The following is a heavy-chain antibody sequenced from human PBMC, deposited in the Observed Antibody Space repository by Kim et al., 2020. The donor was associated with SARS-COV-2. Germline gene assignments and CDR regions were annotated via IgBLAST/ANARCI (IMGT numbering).Heavy chain of an antibody. D-gene: IGHD3-9*01. V-gene: IGHV1-69*13. J-gene: IGHJ6*02. Sequence: SVKVSCKASGGTFSSYAISWVRQAPGQGLEWMGGIIPIFGTANYAQKFQGRVTITADESTSTAYMELSSLRSEDTAVYYCARAPQRGITIFFGMDVWGQGTTVTVSS. CDR3: ARAPQRGITIFFGMDV. CDR2: IIPIFGTA. CDR1: GGTFSSYA.